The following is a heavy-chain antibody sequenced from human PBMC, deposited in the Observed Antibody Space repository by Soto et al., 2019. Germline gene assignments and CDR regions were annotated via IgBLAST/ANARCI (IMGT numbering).Heavy chain of an antibody. CDR1: GYTFTSYG. Sequence: QVHLVQSGAEVKKPGASVKVSCKGSGYTFTSYGISWVRQAPGQGLEWMGWISAHNHNTNYAQKLQGRDTVTTDPSTSTAYMELRSLRSDDTAVYYWARGRYGDYWGQGTLVTVSS. J-gene: IGHJ4*02. CDR2: ISAHNHNT. CDR3: ARGRYGDY. D-gene: IGHD4-17*01. V-gene: IGHV1-18*01.